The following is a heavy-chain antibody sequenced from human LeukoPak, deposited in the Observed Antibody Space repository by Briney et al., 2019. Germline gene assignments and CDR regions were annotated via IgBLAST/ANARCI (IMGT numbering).Heavy chain of an antibody. CDR1: GFTFDHYT. CDR2: IRWDGVST. D-gene: IGHD3-22*01. CDR3: AKDGKGSNAYYYADH. V-gene: IGHV3-43*01. Sequence: PGGSLRLSCAASGFTFDHYTMHWVRQAPAEGLEWVSLIRWDGVSTYYAGSVKGRFTISRDNRKNSVSLQMNSLRTEDTALYYCAKDGKGSNAYYYADHWGQGTLVTVSS. J-gene: IGHJ4*02.